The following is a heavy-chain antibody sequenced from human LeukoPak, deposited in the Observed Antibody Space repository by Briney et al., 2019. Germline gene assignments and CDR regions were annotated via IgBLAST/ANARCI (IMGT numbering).Heavy chain of an antibody. D-gene: IGHD4-11*01. CDR3: AKVSPHYSSIDY. CDR2: ISYDGSNK. V-gene: IGHV3-30*18. Sequence: GGSLRLPCAASGFTFSSYGMHWARQAPGKGLEWVAVISYDGSNKYYADSVKGRFTISRDNSKNTLYLQMNSLRAEDTAVYYCAKVSPHYSSIDYWGQGTLVTVSS. CDR1: GFTFSSYG. J-gene: IGHJ4*02.